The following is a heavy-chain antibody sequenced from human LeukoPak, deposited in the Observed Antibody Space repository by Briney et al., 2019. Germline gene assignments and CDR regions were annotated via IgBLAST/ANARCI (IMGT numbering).Heavy chain of an antibody. J-gene: IGHJ4*02. V-gene: IGHV1-69*05. CDR3: ARDSFLTINPYFDY. CDR1: GGTFSSYG. CDR2: IIPIFGTA. Sequence: SVKVSCKASGGTFSSYGISWVRQAPGQGLEWMGRIIPIFGTANYAQKFQGRVSITTDESTSTAYMELSSLRSEDTAIYYCARDSFLTINPYFDYWGQGTLVTASS. D-gene: IGHD3-10*01.